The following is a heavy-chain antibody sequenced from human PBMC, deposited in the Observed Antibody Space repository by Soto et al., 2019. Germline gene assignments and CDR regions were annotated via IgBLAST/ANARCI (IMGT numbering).Heavy chain of an antibody. J-gene: IGHJ4*02. CDR3: ARVRDPDSSGYVDY. Sequence: ASVTASCETSDYRGQTYGMCWVRQALGQGLEWMGWISAYNGNTNYAQKLQGRVTMTTDTSTSTAYMELRSLRSDDTAVYFCARVRDPDSSGYVDYWGQGSLVTVSS. D-gene: IGHD3-22*01. CDR2: ISAYNGNT. V-gene: IGHV1-18*04. CDR1: DYRGQTYG.